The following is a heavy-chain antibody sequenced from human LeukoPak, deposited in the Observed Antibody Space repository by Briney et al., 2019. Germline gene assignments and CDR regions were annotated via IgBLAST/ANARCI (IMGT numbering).Heavy chain of an antibody. D-gene: IGHD6-19*01. V-gene: IGHV3-66*01. Sequence: GGSLRLSCAASGFTVSSNYMSWARQAPGKGLEWVSVIYSGGSTYYADSVKGRFTISRDNSKNTLYLQMNSLRAEDTAVYYCARESEAVASDAFDIWGQGTMVTVSS. CDR3: ARESEAVASDAFDI. CDR1: GFTVSSNY. J-gene: IGHJ3*02. CDR2: IYSGGST.